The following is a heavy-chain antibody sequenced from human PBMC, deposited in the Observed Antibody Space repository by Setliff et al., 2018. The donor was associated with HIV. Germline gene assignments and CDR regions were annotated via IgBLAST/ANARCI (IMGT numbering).Heavy chain of an antibody. J-gene: IGHJ3*02. CDR3: SRSPKGRYGDYVYAFDI. CDR2: IFYSGNT. V-gene: IGHV4-39*01. CDR1: GDSISFSHYY. D-gene: IGHD4-17*01. Sequence: PSETLSLTCTVSGDSISFSHYYWGWVRQPPGKGLEWIGNIFYSGNTYYNPSLKSRLSISMDPSKKQFSLSLTSVTAADTAIYYCSRSPKGRYGDYVYAFDIWGQGTMVTVSS.